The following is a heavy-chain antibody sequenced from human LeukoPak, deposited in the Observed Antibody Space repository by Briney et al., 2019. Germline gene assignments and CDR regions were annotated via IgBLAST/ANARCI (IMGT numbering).Heavy chain of an antibody. CDR3: AKGIYDSSDYYYDY. D-gene: IGHD3-22*01. CDR2: IWYDGSNK. V-gene: IGHV3-33*06. J-gene: IGHJ4*02. CDR1: GFTFSSYG. Sequence: GGSLRLSCAASGFTFSSYGMHWVRQAPGKGLEWVAVIWYDGSNKYYADSVKGRFTISRDNSKNTLYLQMNSLRAEDTAVYYCAKGIYDSSDYYYDYWGQGTLVTVSS.